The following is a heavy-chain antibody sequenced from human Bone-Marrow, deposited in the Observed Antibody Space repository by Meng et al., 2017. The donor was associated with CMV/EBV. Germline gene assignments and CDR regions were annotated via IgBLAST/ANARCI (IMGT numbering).Heavy chain of an antibody. D-gene: IGHD3/OR15-3a*01. CDR2: IYTSGST. CDR3: ARGMTIFGLGYGMDV. V-gene: IGHV4-4*07. J-gene: IGHJ6*02. CDR1: GGSISSYY. Sequence: GSLRLSCTVSGGSISSYYWSWIRQPAGKGLEWIGRIYTSGSTNYNPSLKSRVTMSVDTSKNQFSLKLTSVTAADTALYYCARGMTIFGLGYGMDVWGQGTTVTVSS.